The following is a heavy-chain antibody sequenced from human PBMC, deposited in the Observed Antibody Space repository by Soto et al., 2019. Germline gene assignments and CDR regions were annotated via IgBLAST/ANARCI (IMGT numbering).Heavy chain of an antibody. CDR2: ISDYNGNT. CDR1: GYTFSTSG. J-gene: IGHJ6*02. D-gene: IGHD2-15*01. CDR3: AGEALLPYYCDGMDG. Sequence: QLVQAGGEVKNPGASVKVYCRGSGYTFSTSGITWVGQAPGQGLEWRGWISDYNGNTNSAQKLQGRVTMTTDTSTNTVYMARRCPRCDDTAVYYCAGEALLPYYCDGMDGWGHGTTVTVSS. V-gene: IGHV1-18*01.